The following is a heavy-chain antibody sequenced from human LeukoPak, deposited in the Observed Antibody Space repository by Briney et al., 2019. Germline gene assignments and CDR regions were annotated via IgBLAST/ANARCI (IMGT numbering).Heavy chain of an antibody. CDR2: ISGSGGST. Sequence: TGGSLRLSCAASGFTFSSYAMSWVRQAPGKGLEWVSAISGSGGSTYYADSVKGRFTISRDNSKNTLYLQMNSLRAEDTAVYYCAKGMRKMEKTYYYDSSGYSSLDYWGQGTLVTVSS. J-gene: IGHJ4*02. CDR1: GFTFSSYA. CDR3: AKGMRKMEKTYYYDSSGYSSLDY. V-gene: IGHV3-23*01. D-gene: IGHD3-22*01.